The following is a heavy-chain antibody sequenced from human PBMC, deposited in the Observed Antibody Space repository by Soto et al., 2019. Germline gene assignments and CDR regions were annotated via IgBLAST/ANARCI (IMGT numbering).Heavy chain of an antibody. D-gene: IGHD6-6*01. CDR1: GYTFTNYYG. Sequence: GASVKVSCKASGYTFTNYYGISWVRQAPGQGLEWMGWISPYNGNTNYAQNFQGRVTMTTDTSTSTAYMELRSLRSDGTAVYYCARVTQGWSSSEYFQHWGQGTLVTVSS. CDR3: ARVTQGWSSSEYFQH. V-gene: IGHV1-18*01. CDR2: ISPYNGNT. J-gene: IGHJ1*01.